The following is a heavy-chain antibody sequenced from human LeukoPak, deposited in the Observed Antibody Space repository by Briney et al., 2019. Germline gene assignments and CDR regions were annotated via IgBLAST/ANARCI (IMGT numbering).Heavy chain of an antibody. CDR3: GLEVPAASQNYYYGMDV. J-gene: IGHJ6*04. CDR1: VLTYSRYS. CDR2: ISSRSSYI. D-gene: IGHD2-2*01. V-gene: IGHV3-21*01. Sequence: GGPLSLFCAASVLTYSRYSMICLRRAPGEGVEWVSSISSRSSYIYYADSVKGRFTISRDNAKNSLYLQMNSLRAEDTAVYYCGLEVPAASQNYYYGMDVWGEGTTVTVSS.